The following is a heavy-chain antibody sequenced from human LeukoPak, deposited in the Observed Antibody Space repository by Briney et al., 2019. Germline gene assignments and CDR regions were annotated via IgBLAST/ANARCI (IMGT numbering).Heavy chain of an antibody. D-gene: IGHD3-3*01. CDR2: IKQDGSEK. CDR3: ARDELWSGSAVGY. CDR1: GLTFSSYW. V-gene: IGHV3-7*01. Sequence: PGGSLRLSCEASGLTFSSYWMSWVRQAPGKGLEWVANIKQDGSEKYYVDSVKGRFTISRDNAKNSLYLQMNSLRAEDTAVYYCARDELWSGSAVGYWGQGTLVTVSS. J-gene: IGHJ4*02.